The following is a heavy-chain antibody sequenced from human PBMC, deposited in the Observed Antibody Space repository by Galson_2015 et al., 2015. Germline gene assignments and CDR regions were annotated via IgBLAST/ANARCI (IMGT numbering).Heavy chain of an antibody. Sequence: ETLSLTCAVYGGSISGYYWTWIRQSPGKGLEWIGEINHNGGANYSPSLKSRATMSVDTSKNQFSLKLSSVTAVDTAVYYCARGGIADRLSSWGQGTLVTVSS. CDR3: ARGGIADRLSS. CDR1: GGSISGYY. V-gene: IGHV4-34*01. D-gene: IGHD6-6*01. CDR2: INHNGGA. J-gene: IGHJ5*02.